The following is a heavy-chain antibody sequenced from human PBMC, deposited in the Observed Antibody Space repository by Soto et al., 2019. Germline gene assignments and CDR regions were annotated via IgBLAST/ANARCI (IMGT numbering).Heavy chain of an antibody. Sequence: SEPLSLTCTVSGASITYSSYYWGWVRQPPGKGLEWIAYVYYSGSTYYNPSLKSRVTISLDTSENLFSLSLTSVTAADTAVYYCATMHIVGTTPYYFDSRGPGTLVPVSP. CDR1: GASITYSSYY. J-gene: IGHJ4*02. CDR2: VYYSGST. CDR3: ATMHIVGTTPYYFDS. V-gene: IGHV4-39*01. D-gene: IGHD1-1*01.